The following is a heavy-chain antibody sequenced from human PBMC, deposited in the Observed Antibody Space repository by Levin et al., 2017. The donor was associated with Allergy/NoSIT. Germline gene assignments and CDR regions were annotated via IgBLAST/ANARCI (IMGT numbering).Heavy chain of an antibody. J-gene: IGHJ4*02. CDR1: GFTFDDYA. D-gene: IGHD6-6*01. Sequence: GGSLRLSCAASGFTFDDYAMHWVRQAPGKGLEWVAGVTWNSGTIGYADSVKGRFTISRDNAKNSLYLQMTSLRAEDTDLYYCAKDSTSEAVRLFDYWGQGTLVTVSS. CDR3: AKDSTSEAVRLFDY. V-gene: IGHV3-9*01. CDR2: VTWNSGTI.